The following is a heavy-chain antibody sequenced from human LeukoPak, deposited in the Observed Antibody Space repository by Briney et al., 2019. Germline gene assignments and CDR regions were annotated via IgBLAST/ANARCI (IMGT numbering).Heavy chain of an antibody. CDR3: ARDISAYGDYDYFDY. D-gene: IGHD4-17*01. Sequence: ASVKVSCKASGYTFTAYSMYWVRQAPGQGLEWMGWINPSSGGTNYAQKFQGRVAMTRDTSISTAYMELSGLKSDDTAVYYCARDISAYGDYDYFDYWGQGTLVTASS. CDR2: INPSSGGT. CDR1: GYTFTAYS. J-gene: IGHJ4*02. V-gene: IGHV1-2*02.